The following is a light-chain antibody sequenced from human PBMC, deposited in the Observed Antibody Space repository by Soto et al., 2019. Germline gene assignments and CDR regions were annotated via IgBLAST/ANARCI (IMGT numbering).Light chain of an antibody. CDR2: KAS. CDR3: QHYNSYSEA. Sequence: DIQMTQSPSTLSASVGDRVTTSCRASQTISSWLAWYQQKPGKATKLLIYKASTLKSGVPSRFSGSGSGTEFTLTISSLQPDDFATYYCQHYNSYSEAFGQGTKVDIK. V-gene: IGKV1-5*03. J-gene: IGKJ1*01. CDR1: QTISSW.